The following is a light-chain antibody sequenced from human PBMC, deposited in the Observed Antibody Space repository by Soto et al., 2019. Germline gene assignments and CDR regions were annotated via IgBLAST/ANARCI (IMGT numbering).Light chain of an antibody. J-gene: IGKJ1*01. CDR2: GES. Sequence: ESVLTQAPATLAFSRGGRATLSFTAIQSVSSYSAWYQQKPGQAPRLILYGESTRATGIPARFSGSGSGTEFTLTISTLQSEDFAVYPCQHYNSRPRTWTFGQGTKVDIK. V-gene: IGKV3-15*01. CDR3: QHYNSRPRTWT. CDR1: QSVSSY.